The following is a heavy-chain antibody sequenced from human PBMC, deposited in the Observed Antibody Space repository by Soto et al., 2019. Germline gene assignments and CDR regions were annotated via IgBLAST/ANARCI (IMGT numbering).Heavy chain of an antibody. CDR3: ARDPPTNYDILTGLITLDY. Sequence: GGSLRLSCAASGFTFSSYSMNWVRQAPGKGLEWVSSISSSSSYIYYADSVKGRFTISRDNAKNSLYLQMNSLRAEDTAVYYCARDPPTNYDILTGLITLDYWGQGTLVTVSS. J-gene: IGHJ4*02. D-gene: IGHD3-9*01. CDR1: GFTFSSYS. CDR2: ISSSSSYI. V-gene: IGHV3-21*01.